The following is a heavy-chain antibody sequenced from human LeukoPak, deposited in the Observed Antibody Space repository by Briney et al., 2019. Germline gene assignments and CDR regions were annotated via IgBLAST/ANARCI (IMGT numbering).Heavy chain of an antibody. CDR3: ARLSHYGFDY. CDR1: GFTFRSYD. V-gene: IGHV3-13*01. J-gene: IGHJ4*02. Sequence: PGGSLRLSCAASGFTFRSYDMHWVRQATGKGLEWVSAIGTAGDTYYPGSVKGRFTISRENAKNSLYPQMNSLRAGDTAVYYCARLSHYGFDYWGQGTLVTVSS. CDR2: IGTAGDT. D-gene: IGHD4-17*01.